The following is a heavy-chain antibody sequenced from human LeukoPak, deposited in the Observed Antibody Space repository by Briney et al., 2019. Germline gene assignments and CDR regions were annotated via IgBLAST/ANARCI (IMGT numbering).Heavy chain of an antibody. CDR2: ISYDGSNK. CDR1: GFTFSSYA. Sequence: GRSLRLSCAASGFTFSSYAMHWVRQAPGKGLEWVAVISYDGSNKYYADSVKGRFTISRDNSKNTLYLQMNSLRAEDTAVYYCARDISPDDYFDSHKCYYDAFDIWGQGTLVTVSS. CDR3: ARDISPDDYFDSHKCYYDAFDI. D-gene: IGHD3-22*01. J-gene: IGHJ3*02. V-gene: IGHV3-30-3*01.